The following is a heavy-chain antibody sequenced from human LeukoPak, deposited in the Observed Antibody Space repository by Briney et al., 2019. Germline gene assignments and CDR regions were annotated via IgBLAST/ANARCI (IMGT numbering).Heavy chain of an antibody. CDR3: ARRFRVYSSSSFAFDI. CDR1: GGSISSYY. Sequence: SDTLSLTCTVSGGSISSYYWSWIRQAPGRGLEWIGYIHYSGSTNYNPSLKSRGTISLDTSKNQFSLKLSSVTAADTAVYYCARRFRVYSSSSFAFDIWGQGTMVTVSS. V-gene: IGHV4-59*07. J-gene: IGHJ3*02. D-gene: IGHD6-6*01. CDR2: IHYSGST.